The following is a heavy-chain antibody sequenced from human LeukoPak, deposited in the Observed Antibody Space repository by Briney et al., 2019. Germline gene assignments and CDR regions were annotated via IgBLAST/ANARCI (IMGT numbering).Heavy chain of an antibody. V-gene: IGHV4-59*01. Sequence: SETLSLTCTVSGGSISSYYWSWIRQPPGKGLEWIGYIYYSGSTNYNPSLTSRVTISVDTSKNQFSLKLSSVTAADTAVYYCARAVYGPNDYWGQGTLVTVSS. D-gene: IGHD3-10*01. CDR3: ARAVYGPNDY. CDR1: GGSISSYY. CDR2: IYYSGST. J-gene: IGHJ4*02.